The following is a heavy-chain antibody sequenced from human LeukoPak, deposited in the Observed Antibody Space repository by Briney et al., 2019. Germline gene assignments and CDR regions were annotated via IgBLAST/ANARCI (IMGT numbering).Heavy chain of an antibody. CDR2: LNQDGSEK. CDR1: GFTFSDHQ. Sequence: GGSLRLSCAASGFTFSDHQMDWVRQAPGKGLEWVANLNQDGSEKYYVDSVKGRFTISRDNAKNALYLQMNSLRAEDTATYYCARDVFDYWGQGTLVAVSS. CDR3: ARDVFDY. J-gene: IGHJ4*02. V-gene: IGHV3-7*01.